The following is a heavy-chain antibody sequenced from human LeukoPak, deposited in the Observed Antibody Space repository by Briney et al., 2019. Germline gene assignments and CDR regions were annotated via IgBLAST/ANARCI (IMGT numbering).Heavy chain of an antibody. CDR3: ARENWDSLDY. CDR1: GFTFSRNG. CDR2: IWYDGSNQ. J-gene: IGHJ4*02. D-gene: IGHD7-27*01. Sequence: GGSLRLSCAASGFTFSRNGMHWVRQAPGKGLEWVAVIWYDGSNQYYADSVKGRFTISRDNSKNTLYLQMNSLRAEDTAVYYCARENWDSLDYWGQGTQVTVSS. V-gene: IGHV3-33*01.